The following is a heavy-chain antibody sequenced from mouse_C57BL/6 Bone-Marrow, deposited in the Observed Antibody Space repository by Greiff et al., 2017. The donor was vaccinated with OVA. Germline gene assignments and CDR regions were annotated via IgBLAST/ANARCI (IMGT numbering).Heavy chain of an antibody. Sequence: QVHVKQPGAELVKPGASVKLSCKASGYTFTSYWMHWVKQRPGQGLEWIGMIHPNSGSTNYNEKFKSKATLTVDKSSSTAYMQLSSLTSEDSAVYYCAKRGGNPWFAYWGQGTLVTVSA. CDR1: GYTFTSYW. D-gene: IGHD2-1*01. CDR3: AKRGGNPWFAY. V-gene: IGHV1-64*01. J-gene: IGHJ3*01. CDR2: IHPNSGST.